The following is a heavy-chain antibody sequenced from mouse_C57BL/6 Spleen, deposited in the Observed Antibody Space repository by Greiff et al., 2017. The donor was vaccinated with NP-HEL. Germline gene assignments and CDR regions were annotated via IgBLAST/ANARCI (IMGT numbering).Heavy chain of an antibody. D-gene: IGHD2-4*01. CDR1: GFTFSSYA. J-gene: IGHJ2*01. CDR2: ISDGGSYT. Sequence: EVKLVESGGGLVKPGGSLKLSCAASGFTFSSYAMSWVRQTPEKRLEWVATISDGGSYTYYPDNVKGRFTISRDNAKNNLYLQMSHLKSEDTAMYYCARLYYDYDGSFDYWGQGTTLTVSS. V-gene: IGHV5-4*03. CDR3: ARLYYDYDGSFDY.